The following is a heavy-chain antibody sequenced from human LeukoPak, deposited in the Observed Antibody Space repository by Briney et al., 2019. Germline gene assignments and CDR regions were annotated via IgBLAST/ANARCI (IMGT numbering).Heavy chain of an antibody. Sequence: GGSLRLSCVVSGFTFSGFSMSWVRQAPGKGLEWVAKMNEYGSEIFYVDSVKGRFTISRDNAKNTVYLQMNSLRVEDTAVYYCAELGITMIGGVWGKGTTVTISS. V-gene: IGHV3-7*01. CDR3: AELGITMIGGV. D-gene: IGHD3-10*02. CDR1: GFTFSGFS. J-gene: IGHJ6*04. CDR2: MNEYGSEI.